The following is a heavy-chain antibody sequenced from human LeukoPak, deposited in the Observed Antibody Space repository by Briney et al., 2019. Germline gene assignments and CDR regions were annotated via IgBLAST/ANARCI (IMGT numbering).Heavy chain of an antibody. Sequence: SETLSLTCTVSGGSNSSHYWSWIRQPPGKGLEWIGYIYYSGSTNYNPSLKSRVTISVDTSKNQFSLKLSSVTAADTAVYYCAKANYDFWSGYYYRSWFDPWGQGTLVTVSS. D-gene: IGHD3-3*01. CDR2: IYYSGST. J-gene: IGHJ5*02. CDR1: GGSNSSHY. CDR3: AKANYDFWSGYYYRSWFDP. V-gene: IGHV4-59*11.